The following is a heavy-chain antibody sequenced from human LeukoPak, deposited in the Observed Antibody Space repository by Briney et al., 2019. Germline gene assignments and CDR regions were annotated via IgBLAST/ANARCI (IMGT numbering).Heavy chain of an antibody. Sequence: ASVKVSCKASGYTFTNYHMHWVRQAPGQGLEWLGLVKPKSGDSDFVQKFRGRVTVTTDVSTTTIHMELSNLRSDDTAVYYCAREGAFCSSTSCLPDYWGQGTLVTVSS. CDR1: GYTFTNYH. V-gene: IGHV1-2*06. CDR3: AREGAFCSSTSCLPDY. D-gene: IGHD2-2*01. CDR2: VKPKSGDS. J-gene: IGHJ4*02.